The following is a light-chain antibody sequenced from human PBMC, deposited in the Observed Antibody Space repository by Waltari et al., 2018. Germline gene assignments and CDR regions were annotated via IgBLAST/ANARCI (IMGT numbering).Light chain of an antibody. CDR2: DVS. V-gene: IGLV2-14*01. CDR1: SSDLGGYSF. CDR3: SSYTSIIPPFL. Sequence: QSALPQPASVSGSPGQSITIPCTSSSSDLGGYSFFSWYQQHPGKAPKLMIYDVSHRPSGVSNRFSGSKSGNTASLTISGLQPEDEADYYCSSYTSIIPPFLFGTGTKVTVL. J-gene: IGLJ1*01.